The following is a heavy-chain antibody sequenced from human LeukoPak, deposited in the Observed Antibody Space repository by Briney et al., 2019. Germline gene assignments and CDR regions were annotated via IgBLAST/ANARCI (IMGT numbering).Heavy chain of an antibody. CDR3: ATNAGPAALDAIDI. CDR1: GDSINRHY. J-gene: IGHJ3*02. CDR2: ISYRGST. Sequence: PSETLSLTCTVSGDSINRHYWSWIRQTPGTGLEWIGYISYRGSTNYNPSLKSRVTMSVDTSNNQFSLRLSSVTAADTAVNYCATNAGPAALDAIDIWGQGTIVIVSS. V-gene: IGHV4-59*08. D-gene: IGHD2-2*01.